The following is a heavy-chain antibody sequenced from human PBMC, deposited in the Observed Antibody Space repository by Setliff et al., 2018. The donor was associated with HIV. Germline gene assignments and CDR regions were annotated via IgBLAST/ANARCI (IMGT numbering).Heavy chain of an antibody. CDR1: GYTFTSYG. CDR2: ISAYNGNT. D-gene: IGHD2-15*01. Sequence: ASVKVSCKASGYTFTSYGISWVRQAPGQGLEWMGWISAYNGNTNYAQKLQGRVTMTTDTSTTTAYMELRSLRSDDTAVYYCARVRTLDTPVDAFDIWGQGTMVTVS. J-gene: IGHJ3*02. V-gene: IGHV1-18*01. CDR3: ARVRTLDTPVDAFDI.